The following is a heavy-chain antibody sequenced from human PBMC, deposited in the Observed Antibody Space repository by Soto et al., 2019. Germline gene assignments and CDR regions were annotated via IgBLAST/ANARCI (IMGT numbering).Heavy chain of an antibody. CDR3: ARATTWVTGRVGTH. D-gene: IGHD1-1*01. CDR2: ISGYNGNT. CDR1: GYSFTNYG. V-gene: IGHV1-18*01. J-gene: IGHJ4*02. Sequence: QIHLEQSRIEMKEPGSSLKISCATSGYSFTNYGISWVRQAPGQGLEWMGWISGYNGNTKYAQRFHDRVVMTADKFTSTGYLEMRNLRSTDTAVYYCARATTWVTGRVGTHWGQGTKVTVSS.